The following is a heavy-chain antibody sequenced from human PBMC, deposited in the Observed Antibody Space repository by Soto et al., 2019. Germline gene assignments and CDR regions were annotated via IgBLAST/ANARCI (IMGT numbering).Heavy chain of an antibody. CDR2: IWYDGSNK. V-gene: IGHV3-33*01. CDR1: GFTFSSYG. J-gene: IGHJ6*02. Sequence: QVQLVESGGGVVQPGRSLRLSCAASGFTFSSYGMHWVRQAPGKGLEWVAVIWYDGSNKYYADSVKGRFTISRDNSKNTLSLQMTSLRAEDTAVYYCASEYCSCGSCYYYGMDVWGQGTTVTVSS. D-gene: IGHD2-15*01. CDR3: ASEYCSCGSCYYYGMDV.